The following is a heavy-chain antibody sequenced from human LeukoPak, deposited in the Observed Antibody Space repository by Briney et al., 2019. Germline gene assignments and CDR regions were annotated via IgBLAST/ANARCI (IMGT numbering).Heavy chain of an antibody. CDR3: ARIDYSNYARGY. J-gene: IGHJ4*02. CDR1: GGSDSSGGYY. D-gene: IGHD4-11*01. V-gene: IGHV3-23*01. CDR2: ISGSGGST. Sequence: PSETLSLTCTVSGGSDSSGGYYWSWIRQPPGKGLEWVSAISGSGGSTYYADSVKGRFTISRDNSKNTLYLQMNSLRAEDTAVYYCARIDYSNYARGYWGQGTLVTVSS.